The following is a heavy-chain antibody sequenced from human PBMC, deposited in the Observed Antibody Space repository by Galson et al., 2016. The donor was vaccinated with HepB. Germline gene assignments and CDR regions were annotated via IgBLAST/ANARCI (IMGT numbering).Heavy chain of an antibody. Sequence: SLRLSCAASGFDFSKYGMHWVRQAPDKGLEWVAVISHDGSMKEYADYVKGRYTISRDNSKSTLYLQMNSLRVEDTAVFYCAKDGLGFYYFGLDVWGKGTTVAVSS. CDR3: AKDGLGFYYFGLDV. CDR1: GFDFSKYG. CDR2: ISHDGSMK. J-gene: IGHJ6*04. D-gene: IGHD2/OR15-2a*01. V-gene: IGHV3-30*18.